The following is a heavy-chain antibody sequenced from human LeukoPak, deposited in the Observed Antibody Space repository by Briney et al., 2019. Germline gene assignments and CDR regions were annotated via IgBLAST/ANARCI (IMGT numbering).Heavy chain of an antibody. CDR1: GFTFSSYA. CDR2: ISYDGTNK. J-gene: IGHJ6*02. Sequence: PGGSLRLSCAASGFTFSSYAMHWVRQAPGKGLEWVAVISYDGTNKYYADSVKGQFTISRDNSKNMLHLQMNSLRAEDTAVYYCARDREVTNAYYHYYYGMDVWGQGTTVTVSS. D-gene: IGHD2-21*02. CDR3: ARDREVTNAYYHYYYGMDV. V-gene: IGHV3-30-3*01.